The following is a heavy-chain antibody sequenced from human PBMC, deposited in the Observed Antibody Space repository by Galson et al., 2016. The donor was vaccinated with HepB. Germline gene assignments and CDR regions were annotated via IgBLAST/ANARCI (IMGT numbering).Heavy chain of an antibody. CDR3: AHLRGSLVVGPPAAYHFYGMDV. CDR2: IYWDDDM. CDR1: GFSLTTTGVG. J-gene: IGHJ6*02. V-gene: IGHV2-5*02. Sequence: PALVKPTQTLTLTCTFSGFSLTTTGVGVGWIRQPPGKTLDWLALIYWDDDMRYNPSLESRLTITKDTSKNQVVLTMTHMDPVDTATYYCAHLRGSLVVGPPAAYHFYGMDVWGQGTTVTVSS. D-gene: IGHD2-2*01.